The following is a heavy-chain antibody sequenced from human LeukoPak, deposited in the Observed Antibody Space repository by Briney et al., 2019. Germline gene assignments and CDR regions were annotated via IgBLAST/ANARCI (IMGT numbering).Heavy chain of an antibody. V-gene: IGHV3-48*03. CDR3: ARDSDVNTGPDHSDY. J-gene: IGHJ4*02. D-gene: IGHD2-8*02. Sequence: QPGGSLRLSCAASGFTFSNYEMNWVRQAPGRGLEWVSFISSSSFAKYYADSVRGRFTISRDNAKNSLYLQMNSLRVEDTAIYYCARDSDVNTGPDHSDYWGQGTPVTVSS. CDR2: ISSSSFAK. CDR1: GFTFSNYE.